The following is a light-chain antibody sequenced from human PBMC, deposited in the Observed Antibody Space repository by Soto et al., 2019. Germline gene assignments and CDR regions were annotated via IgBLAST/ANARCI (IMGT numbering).Light chain of an antibody. J-gene: IGKJ3*01. V-gene: IGKV3-20*01. Sequence: EIVLTQSPGTLSLSPGERATLSCRASQSVSSSYFAWYQQKPGQAPRLLIYDASNRATGIPDRFSGSGSGTDFTLTISRLEPEDFAVYYCQQYGSSPFTFGPGTKVDIQ. CDR3: QQYGSSPFT. CDR2: DAS. CDR1: QSVSSSY.